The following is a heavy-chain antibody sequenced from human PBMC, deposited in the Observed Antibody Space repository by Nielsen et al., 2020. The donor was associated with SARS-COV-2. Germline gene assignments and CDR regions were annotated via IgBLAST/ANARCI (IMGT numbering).Heavy chain of an antibody. V-gene: IGHV3-11*04. CDR1: GFTFSDYY. D-gene: IGHD6-13*01. CDR3: ARLESSSWYWSY. J-gene: IGHJ4*02. Sequence: GGSLRLSCAASGFTFSDYYMSWIRQAPGKGLEWVLYISSSGSTIYYADSVKGRFTISRDNAKNSLYLQMNSLRAEDTAVYYCARLESSSWYWSYWGQGTLVTVSS. CDR2: ISSSGSTI.